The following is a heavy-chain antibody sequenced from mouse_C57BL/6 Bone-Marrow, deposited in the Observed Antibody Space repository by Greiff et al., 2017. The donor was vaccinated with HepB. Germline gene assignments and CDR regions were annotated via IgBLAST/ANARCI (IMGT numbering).Heavy chain of an antibody. CDR2: IYPGSGNT. D-gene: IGHD1-1*01. CDR1: GYSFTSYY. J-gene: IGHJ1*03. V-gene: IGHV1-66*01. CDR3: ARSYYGSSYWYFDV. Sequence: QVQLQQSGPELVKPGASVKISCKASGYSFTSYYIHWVKQRPGQGLEWIGWIYPGSGNTKYNEKFKGKAPLTADTSSSPAYMQLSSLTAEDSAVYYCARSYYGSSYWYFDVWGTGTTVTVSS.